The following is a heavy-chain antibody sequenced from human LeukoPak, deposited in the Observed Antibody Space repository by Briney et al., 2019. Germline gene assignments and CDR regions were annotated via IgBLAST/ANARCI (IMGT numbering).Heavy chain of an antibody. J-gene: IGHJ4*02. CDR3: ATFQWELLEGYFEY. CDR2: IYYSGST. D-gene: IGHD1-26*01. Sequence: SETLSLTCTVSGGSISSSSYYWGWIRQPPGKGLEWIGSIYYSGSTYYNPSLKSRVTISVDTSKNQFSLKLSSVTAADTAVYYCATFQWELLEGYFEYWGQGTLVTVSP. CDR1: GGSISSSSYY. V-gene: IGHV4-39*01.